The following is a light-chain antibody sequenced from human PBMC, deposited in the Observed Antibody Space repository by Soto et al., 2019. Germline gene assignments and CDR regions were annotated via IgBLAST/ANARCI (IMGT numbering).Light chain of an antibody. Sequence: DIQMTQSPSTLSASVGDRVTITCRASQSISSWVAWYQQKPGKAPKLLIYKASSLESGVPSRFSGSGSGTECTLTISSLQPDDFATYYCQQYNSSPWTFGQGTKVEIK. CDR1: QSISSW. CDR2: KAS. J-gene: IGKJ1*01. CDR3: QQYNSSPWT. V-gene: IGKV1-5*03.